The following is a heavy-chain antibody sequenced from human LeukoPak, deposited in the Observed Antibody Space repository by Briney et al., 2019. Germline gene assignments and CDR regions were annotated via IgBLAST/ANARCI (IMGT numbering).Heavy chain of an antibody. D-gene: IGHD3-22*01. CDR2: ISYDGSNE. CDR1: GFTFSSYV. Sequence: GGSLRLSCAASGFTFSSYVMHWVRQARGKGLEWVAIISYDGSNEYYADSVKGRFTISRDNSKNTLYLQMNSLRAEDTAVYYCAKSYYDSSGYRGDLEYWGQGTLVTVSS. CDR3: AKSYYDSSGYRGDLEY. V-gene: IGHV3-30*04. J-gene: IGHJ4*02.